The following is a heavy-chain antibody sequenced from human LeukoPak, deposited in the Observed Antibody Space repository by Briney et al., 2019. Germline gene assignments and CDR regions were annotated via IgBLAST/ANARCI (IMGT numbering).Heavy chain of an antibody. CDR1: GGSISSYY. Sequence: SETLSLTRTVSGGSISSYYWSWIRQPPGKGLEWIGYIYYSGSTNYNPSLKSRVTISVDTSKNQFSLKLSSVTAADTAVYYCARHTRYNWNGGYYGMDVWGQGTTVTVSS. D-gene: IGHD1-1*01. CDR2: IYYSGST. CDR3: ARHTRYNWNGGYYGMDV. V-gene: IGHV4-59*08. J-gene: IGHJ6*02.